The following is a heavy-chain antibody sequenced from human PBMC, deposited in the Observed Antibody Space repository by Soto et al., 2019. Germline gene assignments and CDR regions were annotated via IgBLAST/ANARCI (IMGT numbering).Heavy chain of an antibody. Sequence: QVQLVQSGAEVKKPGASVKVSCKASGYTFTSYAMHWVRQAPGQRLEWMGWINAGNGNTKYSQKFQGRVTITRDTAASTAYMELSSLRSEDTAVYYCASSHALYYYYGMDVWGQGTTVTVSS. CDR2: INAGNGNT. CDR3: ASSHALYYYYGMDV. CDR1: GYTFTSYA. V-gene: IGHV1-3*01. D-gene: IGHD2-2*01. J-gene: IGHJ6*02.